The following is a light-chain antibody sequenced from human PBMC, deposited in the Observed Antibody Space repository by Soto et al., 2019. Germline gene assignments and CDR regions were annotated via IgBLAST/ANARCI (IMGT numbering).Light chain of an antibody. CDR2: DAS. V-gene: IGKV1-5*01. Sequence: DIQMTQSPSTLSTSVVDRVTITCRASQSISSWLAWYQQKPGKPPKLLIYDASSLERGVPSRFSGSGSGTEFTLTISSLQPDDFATYYCQQYNSYSWTFGQGTKGDIK. CDR1: QSISSW. CDR3: QQYNSYSWT. J-gene: IGKJ1*01.